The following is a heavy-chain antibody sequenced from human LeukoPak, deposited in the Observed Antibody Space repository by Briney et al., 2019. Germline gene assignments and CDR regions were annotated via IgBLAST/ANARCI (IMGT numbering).Heavy chain of an antibody. Sequence: ASVKVSCKASGYTFTGHYMHWVRQAPGQGLEWMGRINPNSGDTNFAQKYQGRVTMTRDTSISTAYMDLSRLRSDDTAVYYCAPGLQGNGGHFDNWGQGTLVTVSS. V-gene: IGHV1-2*06. CDR3: APGLQGNGGHFDN. J-gene: IGHJ4*02. D-gene: IGHD1-14*01. CDR1: GYTFTGHY. CDR2: INPNSGDT.